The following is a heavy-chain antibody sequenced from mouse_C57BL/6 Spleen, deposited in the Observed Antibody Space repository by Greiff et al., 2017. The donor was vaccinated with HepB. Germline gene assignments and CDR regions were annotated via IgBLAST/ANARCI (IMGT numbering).Heavy chain of an antibody. D-gene: IGHD2-5*01. CDR2: IYPGDGDT. V-gene: IGHV1-80*01. Sequence: QVQLQQSGAELVKPGASVKISCKASGYAFSSYWMNWVKQRPGKGLEWIGQIYPGDGDTNYNGKFKGKATLTADKSSSTAYMQLSSLTSEDSAVYFCARWDSNYEYFDVWGTGTTVTVSS. J-gene: IGHJ1*03. CDR1: GYAFSSYW. CDR3: ARWDSNYEYFDV.